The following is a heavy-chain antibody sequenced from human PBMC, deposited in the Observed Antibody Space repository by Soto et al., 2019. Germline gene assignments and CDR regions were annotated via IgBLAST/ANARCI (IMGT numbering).Heavy chain of an antibody. J-gene: IGHJ6*02. Sequence: GASVEVSCKASGLFFNVNAISWARQAPGQGLEWMGWISRHSGNTGYAQKFQGRVTMTRNTSISTAYMELSSLRSEDTAVYYCARGIQLWSIFHYYYGMAVWGQGTTVPVSS. CDR3: ARGIQLWSIFHYYYGMAV. CDR2: ISRHSGNT. V-gene: IGHV1-8*01. D-gene: IGHD5-18*01. CDR1: GLFFNVNA.